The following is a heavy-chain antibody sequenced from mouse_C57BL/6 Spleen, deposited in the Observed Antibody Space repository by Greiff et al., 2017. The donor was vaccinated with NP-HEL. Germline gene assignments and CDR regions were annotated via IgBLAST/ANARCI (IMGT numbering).Heavy chain of an antibody. V-gene: IGHV2-6-1*01. Sequence: QVQLKESGPGLVAPSQSLSITCTVSGFSLTSYGVHWVRQPPGKGLEWLVVIWSDGSTTYNSALKSRLSISKDNSKSQVFLKMNSLQTDDTAMYYCARHGGYGSSNWYFDVWGTGTTVTVSS. D-gene: IGHD1-1*01. J-gene: IGHJ1*03. CDR1: GFSLTSYG. CDR3: ARHGGYGSSNWYFDV. CDR2: IWSDGST.